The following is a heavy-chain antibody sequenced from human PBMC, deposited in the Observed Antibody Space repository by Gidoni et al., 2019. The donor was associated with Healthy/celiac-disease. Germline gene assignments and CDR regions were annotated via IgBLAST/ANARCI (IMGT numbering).Heavy chain of an antibody. CDR3: ARHVIKWEPYYFDY. D-gene: IGHD1-26*01. J-gene: IGHJ4*02. CDR1: GGSISSSSYY. Sequence: QLQLQESGPGLVKPSETLSLTCTVSGGSISSSSYYWGWIRQPPGKGLEWIGSIYYSGSTYYTPSLKSRVTISVDTSKNQFSLKLSSVTAADTAVYYCARHVIKWEPYYFDYWGQGTLVTVSS. V-gene: IGHV4-39*01. CDR2: IYYSGST.